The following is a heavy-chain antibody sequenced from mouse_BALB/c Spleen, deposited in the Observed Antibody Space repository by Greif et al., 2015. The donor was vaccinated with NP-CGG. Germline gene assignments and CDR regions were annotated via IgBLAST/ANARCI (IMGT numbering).Heavy chain of an antibody. CDR2: IDPANGNT. CDR1: GFNIKDTY. Sequence: EVKLQESGAELVKPGASVKSSCTASGFNIKDTYMHWVKQRPEQGLEWIGRIDPANGNTKYDPKFQGKATITADTSSNTAYLQLSSLTSEDTAVYYCARNDGFAYWGQGTLVTVSA. D-gene: IGHD2-12*01. V-gene: IGHV14-3*02. J-gene: IGHJ3*01. CDR3: ARNDGFAY.